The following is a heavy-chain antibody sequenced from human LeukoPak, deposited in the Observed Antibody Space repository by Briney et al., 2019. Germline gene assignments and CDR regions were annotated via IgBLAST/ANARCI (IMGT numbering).Heavy chain of an antibody. CDR2: IWFDGSAK. J-gene: IGHJ4*02. V-gene: IGHV3-33*01. D-gene: IGHD1-14*01. CDR1: GLSFSSYD. CDR3: ARDLNREDFDY. Sequence: GGSLRLSCAASGLSFSSYDMHWVRQAPGKGLEWVAIIWFDGSAKYYGDSVKGRFTVSRDNSKNTLYLQMNSLRVEDTAVYYCARDLNREDFDYWGQGTLVAVSS.